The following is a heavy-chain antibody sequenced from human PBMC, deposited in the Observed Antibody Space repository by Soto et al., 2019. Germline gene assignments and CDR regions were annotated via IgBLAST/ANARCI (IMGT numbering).Heavy chain of an antibody. V-gene: IGHV3-30-3*01. D-gene: IGHD3-10*01. CDR3: ARALPGTVRGVGWFDP. CDR2: ISYDGSNK. CDR1: GFTFSSYA. Sequence: QVQLVESGGGVVQPGRSLRLSCAASGFTFSSYAMHWVRQAPGKGLEWVAVISYDGSNKYYADSVKGRFTISRDNSKNTLYLQMNSLRAEDTAVYYCARALPGTVRGVGWFDPWGQGTLVTVSS. J-gene: IGHJ5*02.